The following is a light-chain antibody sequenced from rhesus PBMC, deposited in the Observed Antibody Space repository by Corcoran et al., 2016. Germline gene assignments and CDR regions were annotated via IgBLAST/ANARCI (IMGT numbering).Light chain of an antibody. J-gene: IGKJ4*01. V-gene: IGKV3-35*01. CDR3: QQYSNWPLT. CDR2: DAS. Sequence: MTQSPSSLSASVGDTVTITCRASQSIRNWLAWYQQKPGKAPRLLIYDASSRATGLPDRFSGSGSGTDFTLTISSLEPEDVGVYYCQQYSNWPLTFGGGTKVELK. CDR1: QSIRNW.